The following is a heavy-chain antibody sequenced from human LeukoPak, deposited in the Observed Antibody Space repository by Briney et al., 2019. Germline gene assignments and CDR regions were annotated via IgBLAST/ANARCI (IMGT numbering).Heavy chain of an antibody. V-gene: IGHV3-48*01. CDR2: ISHGSTRI. CDR1: GFTFSTYS. Sequence: PGGSLRLSCAASGFTFSTYSMNWVRQAPGKGLEWISYISHGSTRIFYADSVEGRFTVSRDDAKNALFLQMNSLRVEDTAVYYCASDFCSGYYTADYWGQGTLVTVSS. D-gene: IGHD3-3*01. CDR3: ASDFCSGYYTADY. J-gene: IGHJ4*02.